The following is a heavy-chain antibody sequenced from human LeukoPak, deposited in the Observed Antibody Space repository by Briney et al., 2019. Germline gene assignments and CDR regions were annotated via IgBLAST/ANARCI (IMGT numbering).Heavy chain of an antibody. CDR3: ARETDY. Sequence: SETLSLTCAVYGGSFSGYYWSWIRQPPGKGLEWIGEINHSGSTNYNPSLKSRVTISVDTSKNQFSLKLSSVTSADTAVYYCARETDYWGQGTLVTVSS. J-gene: IGHJ4*02. CDR2: INHSGST. V-gene: IGHV4-34*01. CDR1: GGSFSGYY.